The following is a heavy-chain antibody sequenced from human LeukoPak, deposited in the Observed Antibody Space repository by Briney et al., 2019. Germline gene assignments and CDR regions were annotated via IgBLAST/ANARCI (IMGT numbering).Heavy chain of an antibody. D-gene: IGHD6-19*01. CDR1: GYSFTSYW. CDR3: ARHKAVAENYYYYYYMDV. V-gene: IGHV5-51*01. Sequence: GESLKISCKGSGYSFTSYWIGWVRQMPGKGLEWMGIIYPGDSDTRYSPSFQGQVTISADKSISTAYLQWSSLKASDTAMYYCARHKAVAENYYYYYYMDVWGKGTTDTVSS. J-gene: IGHJ6*03. CDR2: IYPGDSDT.